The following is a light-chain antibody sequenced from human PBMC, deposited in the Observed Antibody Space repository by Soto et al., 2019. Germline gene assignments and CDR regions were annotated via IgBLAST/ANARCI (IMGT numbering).Light chain of an antibody. V-gene: IGKV3D-20*02. J-gene: IGKJ1*01. CDR2: GAS. CDR1: QSVSSSY. CDR3: QQRSNWPT. Sequence: IVMTHSPATLSVSPGERPTLSCRASQSVSSSYLAWYQQKPGQAPRLLIYGASSRATGIPARFSGGGSGTDFTLTISSLEPEDFAVYYCQQRSNWPTFGQGTKVDIK.